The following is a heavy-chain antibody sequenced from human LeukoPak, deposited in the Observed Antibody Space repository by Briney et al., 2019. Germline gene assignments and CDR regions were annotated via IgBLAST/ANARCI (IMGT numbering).Heavy chain of an antibody. CDR2: ISGGGGST. Sequence: GGSLRLSCAASGFTFSNCAMSWVRQAPGKGLEWVSGISGGGGSTYYADSAKGRFTISRDNSKNTLYLQMNSLRAEDTAVYYCAKYDILTGYYPYYFDYWGQGTLVTVSS. V-gene: IGHV3-23*01. CDR1: GFTFSNCA. J-gene: IGHJ4*02. CDR3: AKYDILTGYYPYYFDY. D-gene: IGHD3-9*01.